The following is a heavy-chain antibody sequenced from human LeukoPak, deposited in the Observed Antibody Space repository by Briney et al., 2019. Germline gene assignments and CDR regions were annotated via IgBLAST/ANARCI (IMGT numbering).Heavy chain of an antibody. D-gene: IGHD2-2*02. Sequence: ASVKVSCKVSGYTLTELSMHWVRQAPGKGLEWMGGFDPEDGGTIYAQKFQGRVTMTEDTSTDTAYMELSSLRSEDTAVYYCATALRFQPLLYPGPFDYWGQGTLVTVSS. CDR1: GYTLTELS. V-gene: IGHV1-24*01. CDR2: FDPEDGGT. CDR3: ATALRFQPLLYPGPFDY. J-gene: IGHJ4*02.